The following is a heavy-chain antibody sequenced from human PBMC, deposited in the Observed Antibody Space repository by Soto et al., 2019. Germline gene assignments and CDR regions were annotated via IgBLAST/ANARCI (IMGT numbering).Heavy chain of an antibody. CDR2: VHISGHS. CDR3: ARVRQGCSANNCYFDP. CDR1: GGSVRAPDW. V-gene: IGHV4-4*02. Sequence: TLSLTCTLSGGSVRAPDWWNWVRQSPDKGLEWIAEVHISGHSNYNPSLRSRVSVSIDSSKNQFYLNLNSVTAADTAIYYCARVRQGCSANNCYFDPWGQGTQVTVSS. J-gene: IGHJ5*01. D-gene: IGHD1-1*01.